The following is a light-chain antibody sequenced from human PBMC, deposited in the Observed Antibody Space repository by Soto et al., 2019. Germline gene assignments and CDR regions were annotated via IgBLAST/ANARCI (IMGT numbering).Light chain of an antibody. CDR3: QQYGDSPFT. CDR2: AAS. CDR1: QTVTVNS. J-gene: IGKJ3*01. V-gene: IGKV3-20*01. Sequence: EIVLTQSPGTLSLSLGEGATLSCRASQTVTVNSLAWYQQTPGQTPRLLIYAASTRATGIPDRFNGSGSGTDFVLTISRLEPEDFAMYYCQQYGDSPFTFGPGTKVEI.